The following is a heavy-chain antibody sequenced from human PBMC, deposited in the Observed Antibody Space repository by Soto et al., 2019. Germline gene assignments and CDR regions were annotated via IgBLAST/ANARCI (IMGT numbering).Heavy chain of an antibody. J-gene: IGHJ4*02. CDR1: GITFSDHD. D-gene: IGHD3-10*01. Sequence: EGKLVESAGCLVQPGGSLRLSCATSGITFSDHDMDWVRQAPGKGLEWLGRCRSRVDNYATDYAASVKGRFTFSRDESKSSLSLQMRSLKTGDTAMYYCVLWIRGLINYWGQGTLVTVSS. V-gene: IGHV3-72*01. CDR2: CRSRVDNYAT. CDR3: VLWIRGLINY.